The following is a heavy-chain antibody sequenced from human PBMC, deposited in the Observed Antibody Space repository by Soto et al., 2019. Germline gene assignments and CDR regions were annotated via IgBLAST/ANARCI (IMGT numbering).Heavy chain of an antibody. CDR2: MNPNSGNT. CDR1: GYTFTSYD. J-gene: IGHJ3*02. CDR3: ARGAIVGAISGSEAFDI. Sequence: QVQLVQSGAEVKKPGASVKVSCKASGYTFTSYDINWVRQATGQGLEWMGWMNPNSGNTGYAQKFQGRVTMTRNTSISTAYMELSSLRSEDTAVYYFARGAIVGAISGSEAFDIWGQGTMVTVSS. V-gene: IGHV1-8*01. D-gene: IGHD1-26*01.